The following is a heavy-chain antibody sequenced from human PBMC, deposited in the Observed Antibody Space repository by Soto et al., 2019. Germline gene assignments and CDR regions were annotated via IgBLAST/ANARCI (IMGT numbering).Heavy chain of an antibody. CDR2: IKSKTDGGTS. J-gene: IGHJ5*02. CDR1: GFTFSNAW. CDR3: TTDWPGIAVAGGGLGS. D-gene: IGHD6-19*01. Sequence: GGSLRLSCAASGFTFSNAWMNWVRQAPGKGLEWVGRIKSKTDGGTSDYAAPVKGRFTISRDDSKNTLYLQMNSLKTEDTAVYYCTTDWPGIAVAGGGLGSWGQGTLVTVSS. V-gene: IGHV3-15*07.